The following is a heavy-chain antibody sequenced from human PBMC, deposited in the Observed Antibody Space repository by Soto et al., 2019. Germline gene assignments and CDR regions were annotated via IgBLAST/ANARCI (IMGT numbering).Heavy chain of an antibody. Sequence: GECLKISCKGSGYSFTNYWIGWVRQMPGKGLEWMGSMYPGDSDTRYSPSFQGQVTISADKSISTAYLQWSSLRASDTAMYYCAIGGDWYFFDMWAQGTMVTVSS. CDR2: MYPGDSDT. CDR1: GYSFTNYW. CDR3: AIGGDWYFFDM. J-gene: IGHJ3*02. D-gene: IGHD2-21*02. V-gene: IGHV5-51*01.